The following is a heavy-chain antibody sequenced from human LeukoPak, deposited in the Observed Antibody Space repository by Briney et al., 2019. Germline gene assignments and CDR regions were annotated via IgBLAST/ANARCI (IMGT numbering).Heavy chain of an antibody. V-gene: IGHV3-13*01. CDR3: ARGGEGTFDY. J-gene: IGHJ4*02. CDR2: IGTAGDT. Sequence: GGSLRLSCAASGFTFSSYDMHWVRQATGKGLEWVSAIGTAGDTYYPGSVKGRFTISRANAKNSLYLQMNGLRAGDTAVYYCARGGEGTFDYWGQGTLVTVSS. CDR1: GFTFSSYD. D-gene: IGHD2-21*01.